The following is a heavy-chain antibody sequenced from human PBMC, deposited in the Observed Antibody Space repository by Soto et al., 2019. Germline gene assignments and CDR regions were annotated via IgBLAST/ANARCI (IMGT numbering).Heavy chain of an antibody. J-gene: IGHJ4*02. D-gene: IGHD3-10*01. CDR2: INSDGSST. V-gene: IGHV3-74*01. Sequence: EVQLVESGGGLVQPGGSLRLSCAASGFTFSSYWMHWVRQAPGKGLVWVSRINSDGSSTSYADSMKGRFTISRDNAKNALYLQMTRPRAEDTAVYYCARERGYNGSGERGDYWGQGTLVTVSS. CDR3: ARERGYNGSGERGDY. CDR1: GFTFSSYW.